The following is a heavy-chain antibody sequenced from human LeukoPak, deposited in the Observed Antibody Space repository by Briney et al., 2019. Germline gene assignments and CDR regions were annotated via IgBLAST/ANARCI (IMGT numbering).Heavy chain of an antibody. Sequence: GASVKVSCKTSGYTFTSYDINWVRQTPGQGLEWMGWMNPNSGNTGYAQKFQGRVTMTRNPSISTAYMELSSLNSADTAVYYCARESGFYGSGSRYWGQGTLVTVSS. V-gene: IGHV1-8*01. D-gene: IGHD3-10*01. CDR1: GYTFTSYD. J-gene: IGHJ4*02. CDR3: ARESGFYGSGSRY. CDR2: MNPNSGNT.